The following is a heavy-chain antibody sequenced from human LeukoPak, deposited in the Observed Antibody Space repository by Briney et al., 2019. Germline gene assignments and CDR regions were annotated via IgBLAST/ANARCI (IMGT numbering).Heavy chain of an antibody. CDR3: ARALVAGTDAFDI. CDR2: INHSGST. V-gene: IGHV4-34*01. D-gene: IGHD6-19*01. J-gene: IGHJ3*02. Sequence: PSETLSLTCAVYGGSFSGYYWSWIRQPPGKGLEWIGEINHSGSTNYNPSLKSRVTISVDTSKNQFSLKLSSVTAADTAVYYCARALVAGTDAFDIWGQGTMVTVSS. CDR1: GGSFSGYY.